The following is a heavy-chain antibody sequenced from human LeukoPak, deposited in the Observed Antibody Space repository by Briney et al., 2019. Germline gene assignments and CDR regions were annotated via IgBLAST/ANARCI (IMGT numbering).Heavy chain of an antibody. CDR1: GFTFSSHA. D-gene: IGHD3-22*01. Sequence: PGGSLRLSCAASGFTFSSHAMSWVRQAPGKGLEWVSAISGSGGSTYYADSVKGRFTISRDNSKNTLYLQMNSLRAEDTAVYYCAKPPDYYDSSGYYPFDYWGQGTLVTVSS. J-gene: IGHJ4*02. CDR2: ISGSGGST. CDR3: AKPPDYYDSSGYYPFDY. V-gene: IGHV3-23*01.